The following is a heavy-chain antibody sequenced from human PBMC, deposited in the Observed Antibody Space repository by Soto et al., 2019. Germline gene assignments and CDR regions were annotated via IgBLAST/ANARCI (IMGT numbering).Heavy chain of an antibody. D-gene: IGHD6-13*01. CDR2: ISNSSSYR. CDR1: GFTFSDYY. Sequence: QVQLVESGGGLVKPGGSLRLSCAASGFTFSDYYMSWIRQAPGKGLEWLSYISNSSSYRNYADSVKGRFTISRDNAKNSLYLQMNRLRVEDTAVYYCAREGPGTSTWYVDSWGQGTLVTVSS. V-gene: IGHV3-11*05. CDR3: AREGPGTSTWYVDS. J-gene: IGHJ4*02.